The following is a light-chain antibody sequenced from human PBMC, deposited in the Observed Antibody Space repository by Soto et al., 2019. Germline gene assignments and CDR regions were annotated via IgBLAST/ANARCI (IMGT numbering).Light chain of an antibody. Sequence: IQMTQSPSSLSASVGDRVTITCRASQSISSHLNWYQQKPGRAPKLLIYAASSLQSGVPSRFSGSGSGTDFTITIDTLQPEDSAPYDGQQTYSTPPYSFGQGTNLEIK. CDR3: QQTYSTPPYS. V-gene: IGKV1-39*01. CDR2: AAS. J-gene: IGKJ2*03. CDR1: QSISSH.